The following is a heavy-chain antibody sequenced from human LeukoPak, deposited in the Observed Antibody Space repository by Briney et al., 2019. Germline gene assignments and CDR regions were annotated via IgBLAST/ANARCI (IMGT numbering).Heavy chain of an antibody. Sequence: SETLSLTCTVYGVSFSGYYWSWIRQPPGKGLERIGEINHNGNTNYNPSLKSRVTISVDTSKNQFSLKVSSVTAADSAVYYCARWPRERNRITVTNYYYYMDVWGRGTTVTVSS. J-gene: IGHJ6*03. CDR2: INHNGNT. CDR1: GVSFSGYY. D-gene: IGHD4-11*01. V-gene: IGHV4-34*01. CDR3: ARWPRERNRITVTNYYYYMDV.